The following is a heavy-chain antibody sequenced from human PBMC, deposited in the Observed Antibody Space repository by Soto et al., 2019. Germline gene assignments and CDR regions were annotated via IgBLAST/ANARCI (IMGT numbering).Heavy chain of an antibody. CDR1: GGSISSGDYY. D-gene: IGHD6-6*01. Sequence: QVQLQESGPGLVEPSQTLSLTCTVSGGSISSGDYYWSWIRQPPGKGLEWIGYIYYSESTNYNPSLKRRITISVDTSKNQFSLKLSSVTAADTAVYFCTSTVAAPRSFYSYYGLDVWGQGTTVAVSS. CDR3: TSTVAAPRSFYSYYGLDV. V-gene: IGHV4-30-4*01. J-gene: IGHJ6*02. CDR2: IYYSEST.